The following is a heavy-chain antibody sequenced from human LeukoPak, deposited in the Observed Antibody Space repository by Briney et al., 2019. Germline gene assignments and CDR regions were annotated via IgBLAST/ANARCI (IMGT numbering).Heavy chain of an antibody. CDR2: IYYSGST. CDR3: ARRAEDFWSGYGWFDP. V-gene: IGHV4-59*01. Sequence: PSETLSLTCTVSGGSISSYYWSWIRQPPGKGLEWIGYIYYSGSTNYNPSLKSRVTISVDTSKNQFSLKLSSVTAADTAVYYCARRAEDFWSGYGWFDPWGQGTLVTVSS. CDR1: GGSISSYY. J-gene: IGHJ5*02. D-gene: IGHD3-3*01.